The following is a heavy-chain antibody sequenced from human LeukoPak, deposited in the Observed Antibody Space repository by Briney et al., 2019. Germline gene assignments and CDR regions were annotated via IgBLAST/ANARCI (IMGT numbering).Heavy chain of an antibody. V-gene: IGHV4-59*11. D-gene: IGHD3-22*01. CDR3: ARLLDNDNSGDPDTFDV. Sequence: SETLSLTCGVSGGSISRHYWSWIRQPPGKGLEWIGFIYYTGRTRYNPSLPSRVTISVGTSENKFSLKLTSVTAADTAVYYCARLLDNDNSGDPDTFDVWGQGTVVTVSS. J-gene: IGHJ3*01. CDR1: GGSISRHY. CDR2: IYYTGRT.